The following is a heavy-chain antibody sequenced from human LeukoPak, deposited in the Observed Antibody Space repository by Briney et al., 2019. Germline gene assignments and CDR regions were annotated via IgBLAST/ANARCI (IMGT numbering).Heavy chain of an antibody. J-gene: IGHJ5*01. V-gene: IGHV3-7*03. CDR1: GFTFSSYS. CDR3: ARDNGGWFDS. D-gene: IGHD3-10*01. CDR2: IKQGGREE. Sequence: GGSLRLSCAASGFTFSSYSMSWVRQAPGKGLEWVANIKQGGREEKYVGSVKGRFAISRDDAKSTLYLQMDSLSGDDTAVYYCARDNGGWFDSWGRGTLVTVSS.